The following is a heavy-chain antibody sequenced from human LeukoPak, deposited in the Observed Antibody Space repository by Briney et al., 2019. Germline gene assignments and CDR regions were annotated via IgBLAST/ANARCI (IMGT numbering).Heavy chain of an antibody. D-gene: IGHD2-21*02. Sequence: SSETLSLTCTVSSDSIYSSNYYWGWIRQPPGKGLEWIGSIYYSGSTYYNSSLKSRVTISVDTSKNQFSLKLSSLTAADTAVYYCARAAYCGGDCYLFDYWGQGNLVTVFS. V-gene: IGHV4-39*01. J-gene: IGHJ4*02. CDR3: ARAAYCGGDCYLFDY. CDR2: IYYSGST. CDR1: SDSIYSSNYY.